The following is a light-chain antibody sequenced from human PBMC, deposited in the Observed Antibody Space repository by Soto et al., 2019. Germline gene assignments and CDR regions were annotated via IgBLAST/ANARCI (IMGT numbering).Light chain of an antibody. CDR3: LQYSSSSG. J-gene: IGKJ1*01. Sequence: DIQMTQSPSTLSASVGDTVTITCRASQNIGNWLAWYQQKPGKAPKLLIYRASNLEHAVPPSFSGSGSGTEFTLTISSLQPDDFATYYCLQYSSSSGFGPGTKVEVK. CDR1: QNIGNW. CDR2: RAS. V-gene: IGKV1-5*03.